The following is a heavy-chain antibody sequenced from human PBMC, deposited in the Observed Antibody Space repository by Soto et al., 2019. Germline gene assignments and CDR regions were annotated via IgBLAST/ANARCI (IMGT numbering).Heavy chain of an antibody. J-gene: IGHJ3*01. CDR2: INHSGST. CDR1: GGSFTDYY. D-gene: IGHD3-16*02. V-gene: IGHV4-34*01. CDR3: ARVRARLLSHAFDF. Sequence: QVQLQQWGAGLLKPSEALSLTCAVYGGSFTDYYWTWSRQHPGKGLEWIGEINHSGSTNYNPSLKERVTRSLDTTKNQFSLKVNSVTAAGTAVYFCARVRARLLSHAFDFWGQGTLVTVSS.